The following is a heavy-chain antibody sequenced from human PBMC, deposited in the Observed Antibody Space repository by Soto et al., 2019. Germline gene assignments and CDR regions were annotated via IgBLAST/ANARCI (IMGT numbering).Heavy chain of an antibody. V-gene: IGHV4-30-4*01. CDR3: TKGGHADS. CDR1: GGSISSGNYY. Sequence: PSETLSLTCTVSGGSISSGNYYWSWIRQPPGKGLEWIGFISYSGSTYYSATLQSRVTMSVDTSKNQFSLNLSFVTAADTAMYYCTKGGHADSWGQGTLVTVSS. J-gene: IGHJ5*01. D-gene: IGHD2-15*01. CDR2: ISYSGST.